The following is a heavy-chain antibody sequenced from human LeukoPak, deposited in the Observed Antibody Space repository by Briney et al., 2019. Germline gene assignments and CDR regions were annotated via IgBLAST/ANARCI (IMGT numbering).Heavy chain of an antibody. V-gene: IGHV1-69*05. Sequence: SVKVSCKASGYTSTSYGISWVRQAPGQGLEWMGVIIPIFGTTKYAQKFQGRVTISTDESTSTAYMELSSLRSEDTAVYYCAREESSSDSRWFDPWGQGTLVTVSS. CDR2: IIPIFGTT. CDR1: GYTSTSYG. J-gene: IGHJ5*02. D-gene: IGHD6-6*01. CDR3: AREESSSDSRWFDP.